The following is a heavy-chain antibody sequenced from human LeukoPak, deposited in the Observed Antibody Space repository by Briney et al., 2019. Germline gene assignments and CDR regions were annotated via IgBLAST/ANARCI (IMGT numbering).Heavy chain of an antibody. D-gene: IGHD6-19*01. CDR1: GGSISSGGYY. J-gene: IGHJ4*02. V-gene: IGHV4-31*03. CDR2: IYYSGST. Sequence: SQTLSLTCTVSGGSISSGGYYWSWICQHPGKGLEWIGYIYYSGSTYYNPSLKSRVTISVDTSKNQFSLKLSSVTAADTAVYYCARDRVGGWFDYWGQGTLVTVSS. CDR3: ARDRVGGWFDY.